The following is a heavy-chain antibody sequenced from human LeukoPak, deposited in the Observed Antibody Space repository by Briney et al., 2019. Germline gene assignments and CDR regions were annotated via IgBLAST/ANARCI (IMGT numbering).Heavy chain of an antibody. CDR2: IYKSGST. V-gene: IGHV4-4*07. J-gene: IGHJ4*02. CDR3: AREEYFQDSNGYSYYFHS. D-gene: IGHD3-22*01. CDR1: GGSIGWDY. Sequence: SETLSLTCTVSGGSIGWDYWSWIRQSAGKGLEWIGRIYKSGSTNYNPSFRRRVTMSVDTSKNQFSPHVTSVTAADTAVYYCAREEYFQDSNGYSYYFHSWGQGSLVTVSS.